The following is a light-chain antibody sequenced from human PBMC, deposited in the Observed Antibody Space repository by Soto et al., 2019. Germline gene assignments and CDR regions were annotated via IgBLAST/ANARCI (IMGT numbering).Light chain of an antibody. Sequence: DIQMTQSPSTLSASVGDRVTINCRASQNINSWLAWYQQKPGKAPNLLIYDASTLESGVPSSFSGSGSGTEFTLTISNLQPEDFAPYYCQQFHSFSRTFGQGTKVEL. J-gene: IGKJ1*01. CDR1: QNINSW. CDR2: DAS. CDR3: QQFHSFSRT. V-gene: IGKV1-5*01.